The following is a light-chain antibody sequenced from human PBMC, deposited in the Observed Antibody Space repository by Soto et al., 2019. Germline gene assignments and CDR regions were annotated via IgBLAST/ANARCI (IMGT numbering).Light chain of an antibody. CDR3: QQRNSWPPA. V-gene: IGKV3-11*01. J-gene: IGKJ5*01. CDR2: DAS. CDR1: QSLSSY. Sequence: IVLTKYPATLSLSPGERATLSCRASQSLSSYLAWYQQKPGQAPRLLIYDASSRATGIPARFSGSGSGTDFTLTISSLEPEDFAVYYCQQRNSWPPAFGQGTRLEI.